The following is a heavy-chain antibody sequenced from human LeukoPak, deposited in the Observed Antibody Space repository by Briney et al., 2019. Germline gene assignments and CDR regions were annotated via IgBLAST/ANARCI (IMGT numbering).Heavy chain of an antibody. CDR3: ARSPLADYFDY. J-gene: IGHJ4*02. CDR2: IKEDGSEK. Sequence: PGRSLRLSCAASGFTFSSYGMHWVRQAPGKGLEWVANIKEDGSEKYYVDSVKGRFTISRDNAQNSVYLQMNSLRAEDTAVYYCARSPLADYFDYWGQGTLVTVSS. D-gene: IGHD3-3*02. CDR1: GFTFSSYG. V-gene: IGHV3-7*01.